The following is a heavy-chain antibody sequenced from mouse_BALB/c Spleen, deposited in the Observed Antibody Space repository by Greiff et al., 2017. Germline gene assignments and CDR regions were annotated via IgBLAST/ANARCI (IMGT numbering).Heavy chain of an antibody. CDR2: IDPANGNT. CDR1: GFNIKDTY. V-gene: IGHV14-3*02. D-gene: IGHD1-1*01. J-gene: IGHJ2*01. CDR3: ARHYYGSSYDDY. Sequence: VQLKESGAELVKPGASVKLSCTASGFNIKDTYMHWVKQRPEQGLEWIGRIDPANGNTKYDPKFQGKATITADTSSNTAYLQLSSLTSEDTAVYYCARHYYGSSYDDYWGQGTTLTVSS.